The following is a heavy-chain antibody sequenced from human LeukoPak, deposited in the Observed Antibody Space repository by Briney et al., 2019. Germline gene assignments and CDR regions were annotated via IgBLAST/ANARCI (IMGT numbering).Heavy chain of an antibody. Sequence: ASVKVSCKASGYTFTSYDINWVRQATGQGLEWMGWMNPNSGNTGYAQKFQGRVTMTRNTSISTAYMELSSLRSEDTAVCYCARVLFGVVPIHYYYYYGMDVWGQGTTVTVSS. CDR1: GYTFTSYD. CDR2: MNPNSGNT. D-gene: IGHD3-3*01. CDR3: ARVLFGVVPIHYYYYYGMDV. V-gene: IGHV1-8*01. J-gene: IGHJ6*02.